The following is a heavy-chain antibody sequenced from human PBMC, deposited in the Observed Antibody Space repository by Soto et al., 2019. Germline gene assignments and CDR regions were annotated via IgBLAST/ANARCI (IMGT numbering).Heavy chain of an antibody. V-gene: IGHV1-8*01. CDR2: MNPNSGNT. CDR1: GDTFTSYD. D-gene: IGHD3-3*01. J-gene: IGHJ6*02. CDR3: ARARTYYDFWSANEDYYGMDV. Sequence: ASVKVSCKSSGDTFTSYDINWVRQATGQGLEWMGWMNPNSGNTGYAQKFQGRVTMTRNTSISTAYMELSSLRSEDTAVYYCARARTYYDFWSANEDYYGMDVWGQGTTVTVSS.